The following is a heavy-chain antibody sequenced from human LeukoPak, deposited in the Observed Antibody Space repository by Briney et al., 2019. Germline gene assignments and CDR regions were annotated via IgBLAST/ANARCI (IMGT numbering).Heavy chain of an antibody. D-gene: IGHD2-2*01. CDR3: GRGKSPAAVDD. CDR1: GFVFSDYY. V-gene: IGHV3-74*01. CDR2: INGDGSNV. J-gene: IGHJ4*02. Sequence: GGSLRLSCAASGFVFSDYYMHWVRQAPGKGLVWVSHINGDGSNVNYADSVKGRFTISRDNAKNALYLQMNSLRVEDTALYYCGRGKSPAAVDDWGRGTLVTVPS.